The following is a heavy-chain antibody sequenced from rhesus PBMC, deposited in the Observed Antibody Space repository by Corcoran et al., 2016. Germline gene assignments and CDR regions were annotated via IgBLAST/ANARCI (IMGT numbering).Heavy chain of an antibody. CDR2: IKGISGNT. J-gene: IGHJ4*01. CDR3: ARLVVFTAHDY. CDR1: GGSFSSYW. Sequence: QVQLQESGPGLVKPSETLSLTCAVSGGSFSSYWWTWIRQPTGKGLEWFGAIKGISGNTNYNPSLKSRVTISKDASKNQFSLKLDSLTAADTAVYYCARLVVFTAHDYWGQGVLVTVSS. D-gene: IGHD2-27*01. V-gene: IGHV4-80*01.